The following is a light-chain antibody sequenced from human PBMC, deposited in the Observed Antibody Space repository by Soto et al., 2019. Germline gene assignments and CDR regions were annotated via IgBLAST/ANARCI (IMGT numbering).Light chain of an antibody. Sequence: EVVLTQSPATLSLSPGERATLSCRASQSVRTNYLAWYQQKPGQAPRLLIYGASSRATGIPVRFSGSGSGTDFTLTISSLEPEDFVVYYCQQYGSSPTFGQGTKVDIK. CDR2: GAS. V-gene: IGKV3-20*01. J-gene: IGKJ1*01. CDR1: QSVRTNY. CDR3: QQYGSSPT.